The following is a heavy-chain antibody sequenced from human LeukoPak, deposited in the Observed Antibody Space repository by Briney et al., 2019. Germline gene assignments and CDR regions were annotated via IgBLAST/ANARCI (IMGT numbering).Heavy chain of an antibody. CDR1: GSCISNYY. CDR3: ARVTATTGIRYFDY. V-gene: IGHV4-59*01. J-gene: IGHJ4*02. Sequence: SETLSLTCTVSGSCISNYYWSWIRQPPGKGLEWIGYIYYSGSANHNPSLKSRVTISVDTSKNQFSLKLSSVTAADTAVYYCARVTATTGIRYFDYWGQGTLVTVSS. CDR2: IYYSGSA. D-gene: IGHD6-13*01.